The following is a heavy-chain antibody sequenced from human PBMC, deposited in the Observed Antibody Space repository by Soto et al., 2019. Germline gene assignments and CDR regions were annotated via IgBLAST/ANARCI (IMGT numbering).Heavy chain of an antibody. D-gene: IGHD3-22*01. CDR3: ARLGGFYPAFDS. J-gene: IGHJ4*02. CDR2: IYFGGTT. CDR1: GGSISPYY. Sequence: SETLSLTCAVSGGSISPYYWAWIRRPPGKGLEWLGYIYFGGTTTYNPSLKSRLTMSLDTSKNQFSLKLTSVAAADTAVYYCARLGGFYPAFDSWGQGALVTVSS. V-gene: IGHV4-59*12.